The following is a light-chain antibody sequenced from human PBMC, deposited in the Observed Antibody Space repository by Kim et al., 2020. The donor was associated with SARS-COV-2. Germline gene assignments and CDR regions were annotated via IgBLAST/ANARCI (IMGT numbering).Light chain of an antibody. J-gene: IGLJ1*01. CDR3: QACDSSTAPYV. CDR1: KLGDKY. CDR2: QDS. V-gene: IGLV3-1*01. Sequence: SYELTQPPSVSVSPGQTASITCSGDKLGDKYACWYQQKPGQSPVLVIYQDSKRPSGIPERFSGSNSGNTATLTISGTQAMDEADYYCQACDSSTAPYVFG.